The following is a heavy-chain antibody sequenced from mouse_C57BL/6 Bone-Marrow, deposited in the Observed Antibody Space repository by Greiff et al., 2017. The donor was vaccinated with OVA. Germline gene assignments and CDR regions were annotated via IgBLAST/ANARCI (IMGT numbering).Heavy chain of an antibody. CDR2: IYPGGGYT. Sequence: LEESGAELVRPGTSVKMSCKASGYTFTNYWIGWAKQRPGHGLEWIGDIYPGGGYTNYNEKFKGKATLTADKSSSTAYMQFSSLTSEDSAIYYCARCYGSSYYAMDYWGQGTSVTVSS. CDR3: ARCYGSSYYAMDY. CDR1: GYTFTNYW. D-gene: IGHD1-1*01. J-gene: IGHJ4*01. V-gene: IGHV1-63*01.